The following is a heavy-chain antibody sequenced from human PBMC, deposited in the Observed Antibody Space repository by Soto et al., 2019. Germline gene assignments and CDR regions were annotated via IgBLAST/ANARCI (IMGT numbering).Heavy chain of an antibody. CDR3: ARCDNGDYGTHDAFDI. Sequence: SVKVSCKASGGTFSSYAISWVRQAPGQGLEWMGGIIPIFGTANYAQKFQGRVTITADESTSTAYMELSSLRSEDTAVYYCARCDNGDYGTHDAFDIWGQGTMVTVS. CDR1: GGTFSSYA. D-gene: IGHD4-17*01. CDR2: IIPIFGTA. J-gene: IGHJ3*02. V-gene: IGHV1-69*13.